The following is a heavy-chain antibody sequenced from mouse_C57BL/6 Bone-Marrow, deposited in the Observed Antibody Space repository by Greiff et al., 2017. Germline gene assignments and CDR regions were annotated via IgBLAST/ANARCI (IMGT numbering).Heavy chain of an antibody. V-gene: IGHV1-39*01. J-gene: IGHJ2*01. CDR3: ARRDYYGRYFDY. Sequence: VQLKESGPELVKPGASVKISCKASGYSFTDYNMNWVKQSNGKSLEWIGVINPNYGTTSYNQKFKGKATFTVDQSSSTAYMQLNRLTSEDSAVYYCARRDYYGRYFDYWGQGNTLTVSS. D-gene: IGHD1-1*01. CDR2: INPNYGTT. CDR1: GYSFTDYN.